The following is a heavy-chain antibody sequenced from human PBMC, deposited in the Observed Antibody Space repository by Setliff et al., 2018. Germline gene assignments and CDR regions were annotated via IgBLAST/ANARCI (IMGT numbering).Heavy chain of an antibody. CDR1: GGSISSGSYY. CDR3: ARGKSVTASNWFDP. V-gene: IGHV4-61*02. J-gene: IGHJ5*02. Sequence: PSETLFLTCTVSGGSISSGSYYWSWIRQPAGKGLEWIGRIYTSGSTNYNPSLKSRVTISVDTSKNQFSLKLSSVTAADTAVYYCARGKSVTASNWFDPWGQGTLVTVSS. D-gene: IGHD5-18*01. CDR2: IYTSGST.